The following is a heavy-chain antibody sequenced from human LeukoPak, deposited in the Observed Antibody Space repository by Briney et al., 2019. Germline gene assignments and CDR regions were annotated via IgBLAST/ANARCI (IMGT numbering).Heavy chain of an antibody. D-gene: IGHD6-19*01. Sequence: SETLSLTCTVSGYSISSGYCWGWIRQPPRKGLEGIGSIYHSGSTYYNPSLKSRVTISVDTSKNQFSLKLSSVTAADTAVYYCARWLWQGLGPVDHWGQGNLVTVSS. CDR3: ARWLWQGLGPVDH. CDR1: GYSISSGYC. V-gene: IGHV4-38-2*02. J-gene: IGHJ4*02. CDR2: IYHSGST.